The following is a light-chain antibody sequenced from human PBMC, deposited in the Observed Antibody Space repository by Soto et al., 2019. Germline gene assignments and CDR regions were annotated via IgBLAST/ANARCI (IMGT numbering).Light chain of an antibody. CDR2: GSS. Sequence: EVVLTQSPGTLSLSPGERATLSCRASQSVNNNYVAWYQQKPGQAPRLLIFGSSDRATGIPDRFSGSGSGTDFTLTISRLEPEDFAVYYCQHYGSSPPYTFGQGTKVEIK. CDR3: QHYGSSPPYT. CDR1: QSVNNNY. J-gene: IGKJ2*01. V-gene: IGKV3-20*01.